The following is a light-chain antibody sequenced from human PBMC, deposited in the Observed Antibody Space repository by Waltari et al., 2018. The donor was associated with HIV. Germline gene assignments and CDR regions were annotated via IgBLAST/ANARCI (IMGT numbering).Light chain of an antibody. CDR2: CNR. CDR1: SSNIGAGYD. J-gene: IGLJ3*02. V-gene: IGLV1-40*01. CDR3: QSYDSALSGWV. Sequence: QSVLTQPPSVSGAPGQRVTISCTGSSSNIGAGYDVHWYEQLPGAAPKLLIYCNRHRLSGVPDRFSGSKSGTSASLAITGLQAEDEADYYCQSYDSALSGWVFGGGTKLTVL.